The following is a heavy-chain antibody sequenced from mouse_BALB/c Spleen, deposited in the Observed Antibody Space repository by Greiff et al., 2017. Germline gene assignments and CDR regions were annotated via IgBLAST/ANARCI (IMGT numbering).Heavy chain of an antibody. CDR1: GFTFTDYY. V-gene: IGHV7-3*02. J-gene: IGHJ2*01. Sequence: EVKLMESGGGLVQPGGSLRLSCATSGFTFTDYYMSWVRQPPGKALEWLGFIRNKANGYTTEYSASVKGRFTISRDNSQSILYLQMNTLRAEDSATYYCARSSTMITTDYFDYWGQGTTLTVSS. D-gene: IGHD2-4*01. CDR2: IRNKANGYTT. CDR3: ARSSTMITTDYFDY.